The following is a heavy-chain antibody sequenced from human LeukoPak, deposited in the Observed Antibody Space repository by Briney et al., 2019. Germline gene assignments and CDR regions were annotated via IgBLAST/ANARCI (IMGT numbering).Heavy chain of an antibody. V-gene: IGHV3-23*01. CDR2: IGGGGDST. CDR1: GFTFSSYA. D-gene: IGHD1-1*01. J-gene: IGHJ5*02. Sequence: GGSLRLSCAASGFTFSSYAMSWVRQAPGKGLEWVSSIGGGGDSTYYADSVKGRFTISRDNSKNTLYLQMNSLRAEDTAVYYCAKDPEQLEAPHNWFDPWGQGTLVTVSS. CDR3: AKDPEQLEAPHNWFDP.